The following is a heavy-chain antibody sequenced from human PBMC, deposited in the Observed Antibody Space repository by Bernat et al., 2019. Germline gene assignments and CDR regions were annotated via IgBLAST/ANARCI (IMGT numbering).Heavy chain of an antibody. V-gene: IGHV3-7*03. J-gene: IGHJ1*01. CDR3: AGGYGPEH. D-gene: IGHD2-8*02. CDR1: GFSFSGIW. CDR2: IKQDGSVQ. Sequence: EVQLVESGGALVQPGVSLRLSCVGSGFSFSGIWMTWVRQAPGKGLEWVANIKQDGSVQHYVDSVKGRFIISRDNTKSSLFLQMNSMGVDETAVYYCAGGYGPEHWGQGTLVTVSS.